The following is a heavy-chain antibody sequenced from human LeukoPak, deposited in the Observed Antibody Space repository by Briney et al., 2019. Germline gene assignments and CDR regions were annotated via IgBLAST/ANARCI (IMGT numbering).Heavy chain of an antibody. CDR1: GGSISSYY. V-gene: IGHV4-4*07. CDR3: VRGAYYWAD. J-gene: IGHJ4*02. D-gene: IGHD3-22*01. Sequence: SETLSLTCTVSGGSISSYYWSWIRQPAGKGLECIGRLFTTSGSTDYNASLKSRITMSVDTSKNQFSLKMSSVTAADTAVYYCVRGAYYWADWGQGTLVTASS. CDR2: LFTTSGST.